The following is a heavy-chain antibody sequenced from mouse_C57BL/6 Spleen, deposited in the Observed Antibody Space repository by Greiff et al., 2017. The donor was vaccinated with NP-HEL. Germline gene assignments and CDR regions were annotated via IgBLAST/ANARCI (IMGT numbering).Heavy chain of an antibody. V-gene: IGHV1-78*01. Sequence: QVQLQQSDAELVKPGASVKISCKASGYTFTDHTIHWVKQRPEQGLEWIGYIYPGDGSTKYNEQFKGKATLTADKSSSTAYMQLNSLTSEDSAVYFCAREGWLLRGHFDYWGKGTTLTVAS. CDR1: GYTFTDHT. CDR3: AREGWLLRGHFDY. CDR2: IYPGDGST. D-gene: IGHD2-3*01. J-gene: IGHJ2*01.